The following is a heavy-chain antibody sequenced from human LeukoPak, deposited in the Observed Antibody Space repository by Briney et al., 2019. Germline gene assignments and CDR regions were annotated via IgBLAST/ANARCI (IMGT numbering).Heavy chain of an antibody. CDR3: TKGGHLDD. Sequence: PGGSLRLSCGASGFPFSSYWMSWVRQAPGKGLEWVANINEDGSGKYYVDSVKGRFTASRDNAKNSVYLQMNSLRAEDTAVYYCTKGGHLDDWGQGTLVTVSS. CDR1: GFPFSSYW. CDR2: INEDGSGK. D-gene: IGHD3-16*01. J-gene: IGHJ4*02. V-gene: IGHV3-7*01.